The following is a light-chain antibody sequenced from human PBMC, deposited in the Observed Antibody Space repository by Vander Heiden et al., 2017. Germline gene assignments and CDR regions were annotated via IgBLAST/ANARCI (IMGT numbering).Light chain of an antibody. Sequence: IVMPQSPATLSVSPGERATLSCRASQSVSSNLAWYQQKPGQAPRLLIYGASTRATGIPARFSGSGSGTEFTLTISSLQSEDFAVYYCQQYNNWPGTFGQGTKVEIK. CDR2: GAS. V-gene: IGKV3-15*01. CDR1: QSVSSN. CDR3: QQYNNWPGT. J-gene: IGKJ1*01.